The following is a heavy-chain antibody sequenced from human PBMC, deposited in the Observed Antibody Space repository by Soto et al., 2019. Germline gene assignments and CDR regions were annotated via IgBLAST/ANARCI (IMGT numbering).Heavy chain of an antibody. V-gene: IGHV1-46*01. J-gene: IGHJ6*02. CDR3: AKYDNADYSNYRGVFDAYAAPSTEYYYYGMDV. Sequence: ASVKVSCKASGYTFTSYYMHWVRQAPGQGLEWMGIINPSGGSTSYAQKFQGRVTMARDTSTSAVYMELSSLRSEDTAVYYCAKYDNADYSNYRGVFDAYAAPSTEYYYYGMDVWGQGTTVTVSS. CDR2: INPSGGST. D-gene: IGHD4-4*01. CDR1: GYTFTSYY.